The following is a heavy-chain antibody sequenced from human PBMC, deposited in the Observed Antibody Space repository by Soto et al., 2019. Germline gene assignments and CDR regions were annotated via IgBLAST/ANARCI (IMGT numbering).Heavy chain of an antibody. Sequence: SLRLSCAASGFTFSSYGMHWVRQAPGKGLEWVAVISYDGSNKYYADSVKGRFTISRDNSKNTLYLQMNSLRAEDTAVYYCAKDLGYYYDSSGCLADWGQGTLVTVSS. CDR3: AKDLGYYYDSSGCLAD. CDR2: ISYDGSNK. J-gene: IGHJ4*02. V-gene: IGHV3-30*18. D-gene: IGHD3-22*01. CDR1: GFTFSSYG.